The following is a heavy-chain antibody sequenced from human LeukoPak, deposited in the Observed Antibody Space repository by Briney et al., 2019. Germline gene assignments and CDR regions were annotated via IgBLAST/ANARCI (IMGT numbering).Heavy chain of an antibody. CDR2: ISGSGGST. CDR1: GFRFSSYA. J-gene: IGHJ1*01. CDR3: AKEIYGDSTGARFQH. V-gene: IGHV3-23*01. D-gene: IGHD4-17*01. Sequence: GSLRLSCAASGFRFSSYAMSRVRQAPGKGLEWVSVISGSGGSTYYADSVKGRFTVSRDNSKNTVYLQMNSLRAEDTAVYYCAKEIYGDSTGARFQHWGQGTLLTVSS.